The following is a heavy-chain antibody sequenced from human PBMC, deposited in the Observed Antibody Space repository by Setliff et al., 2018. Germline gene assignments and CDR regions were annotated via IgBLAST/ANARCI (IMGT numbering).Heavy chain of an antibody. CDR1: GYSFITYW. J-gene: IGHJ6*03. V-gene: IGHV5-51*01. D-gene: IGHD1-1*01. CDR3: ARHMTWYNWNDFRDYYYLDV. Sequence: GESLKISCTGSGYSFITYWIGWVRQMPGKGLEWMGIIYPGDSDTRYSPSFQGQVNFSACKSITTAYLQWSSLKASDTAIYYCARHMTWYNWNDFRDYYYLDVWGKGTAVTVSS. CDR2: IYPGDSDT.